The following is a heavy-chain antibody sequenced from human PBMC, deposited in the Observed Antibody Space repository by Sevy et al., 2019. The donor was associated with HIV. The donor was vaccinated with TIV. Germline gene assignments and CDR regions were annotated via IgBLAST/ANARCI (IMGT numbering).Heavy chain of an antibody. CDR1: GFTFSDYA. Sequence: GGSLRLSCAASGFTFSDYAMNWVRQAPGKGLEWVSAINGKGRSTHYTDSVEGRFTISRDNAKSTLYLEMNSLRVEDMAVYYCAKTINSGGGVVPAANYYYYGLDVWGQGTTVTVSS. CDR3: AKTINSGGGVVPAANYYYYGLDV. CDR2: INGKGRST. J-gene: IGHJ6*02. D-gene: IGHD2-2*01. V-gene: IGHV3-23*01.